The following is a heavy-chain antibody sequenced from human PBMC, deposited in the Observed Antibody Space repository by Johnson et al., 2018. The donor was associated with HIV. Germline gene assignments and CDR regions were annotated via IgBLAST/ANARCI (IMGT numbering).Heavy chain of an antibody. V-gene: IGHV3-38-3*01. D-gene: IGHD3-22*01. CDR2: ISGGST. J-gene: IGHJ3*02. Sequence: VQLVESRGVLVQPGGSLRLSCAASGFTVSSNEMSWVRQAPGKGLEWVSSISGGSTYYADSRKGRFTISRDNSKNTLHLQMNSLRAEDTAVYYCARGGYYYDSSGQDAFDIWGQGTMVTVSS. CDR1: GFTVSSNE. CDR3: ARGGYYYDSSGQDAFDI.